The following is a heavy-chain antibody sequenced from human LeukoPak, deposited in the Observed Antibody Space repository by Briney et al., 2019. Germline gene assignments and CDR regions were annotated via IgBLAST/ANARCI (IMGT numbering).Heavy chain of an antibody. J-gene: IGHJ4*02. Sequence: ASETLSLTCTVSGGSISSYYWSWIRQPPGKGLEWIGYISYSGSTNYSPSLKSRVTISVDTSKNQFSLKLTSVTAADTAVYYCARALRGGNSYGYLDYWGQGTLVTVSS. CDR3: ARALRGGNSYGYLDY. CDR1: GGSISSYY. V-gene: IGHV4-59*01. CDR2: ISYSGST. D-gene: IGHD5-18*01.